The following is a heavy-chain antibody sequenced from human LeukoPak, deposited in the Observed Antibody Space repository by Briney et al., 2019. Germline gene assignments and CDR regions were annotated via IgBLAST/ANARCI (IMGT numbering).Heavy chain of an antibody. D-gene: IGHD1/OR15-1a*01. CDR1: GFTFSSYN. CDR2: ISSTSRSYI. Sequence: GGSLRLSCAASGFTFSSYNMNWVRQAPGKGLEWVSSISSTSRSYIYYADSVKGRFTISRDDPKNTVHLQMNSLRADDTAVYYCAKGPRALEHSTHRFDNWGQGTRVTVSS. CDR3: AKGPRALEHSTHRFDN. J-gene: IGHJ4*02. V-gene: IGHV3-21*04.